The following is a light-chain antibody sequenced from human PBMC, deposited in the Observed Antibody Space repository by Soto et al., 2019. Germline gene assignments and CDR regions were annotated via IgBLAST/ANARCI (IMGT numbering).Light chain of an antibody. Sequence: EIVLTQSPATLSLYPGQRATLSCRASQSVKTFLVWYQHRPGQAPRVLIYDASHRASGIPARFSGSGSGTDFTLTISSLEPEDAALYYCQQRSNWPPITFGQGTRLEIK. CDR1: QSVKTF. CDR2: DAS. CDR3: QQRSNWPPIT. J-gene: IGKJ5*01. V-gene: IGKV3-11*01.